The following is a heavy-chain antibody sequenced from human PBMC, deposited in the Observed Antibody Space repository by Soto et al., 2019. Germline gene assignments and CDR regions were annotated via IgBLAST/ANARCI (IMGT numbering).Heavy chain of an antibody. CDR1: GGTFSSYA. Sequence: QVQLVQSGAEVKKPGSSVKVSCKASGGTFSSYAISWVRQAPGQGLEWMGGIIPIFGTANYAQKFQGRVTITDXESXSXDYRELSSLRSEDTAVYYCARDEGSSWYSETNWFDPWGQGTLVTVSS. D-gene: IGHD6-13*01. CDR3: ARDEGSSWYSETNWFDP. CDR2: IIPIFGTA. V-gene: IGHV1-69*12. J-gene: IGHJ5*02.